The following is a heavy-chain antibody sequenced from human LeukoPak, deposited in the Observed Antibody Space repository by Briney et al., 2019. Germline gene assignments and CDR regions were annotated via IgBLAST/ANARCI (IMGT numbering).Heavy chain of an antibody. CDR2: INNDDVYT. CDR3: ARGTASAPLDY. Sequence: GGALRLSCAGSGFTFCDYYMSWIRQAPGKGLEWISYINNDDVYTNYADSVKGRFTISRDNAKNSLYLQMNSLRADDTAIYYCARGTASAPLDYWGQGTLVTVSS. D-gene: IGHD6-13*01. V-gene: IGHV3-11*03. J-gene: IGHJ4*02. CDR1: GFTFCDYY.